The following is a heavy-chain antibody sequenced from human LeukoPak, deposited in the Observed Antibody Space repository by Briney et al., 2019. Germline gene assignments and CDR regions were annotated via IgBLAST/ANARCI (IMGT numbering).Heavy chain of an antibody. J-gene: IGHJ4*02. CDR1: GFSFSSYE. V-gene: IGHV3-48*03. CDR2: SNRRGSTT. D-gene: IGHD2/OR15-2a*01. CDR3: AREGHTTGWPPFDF. Sequence: GGSLRLSCAASGFSFSSYEMNWVRQAPGKGLEWVSHSNRRGSTTYYADSVRGRFTISRDNAKNSLYLQMNSLRAEDTAVYYCAREGHTTGWPPFDFWGQGTLVTVSS.